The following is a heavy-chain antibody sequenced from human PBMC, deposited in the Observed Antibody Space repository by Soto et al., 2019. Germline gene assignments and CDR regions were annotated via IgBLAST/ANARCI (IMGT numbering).Heavy chain of an antibody. CDR2: IYYSGST. Sequence: SETLSLTCTFSGGSISSYYWSWIRQPPGKGLEWIGYIYYSGSTNYNPSLKSRVTISVDTSKNQFSLKLSSVTAADTAVYYCTRTLYGDYDQNWFDPWGQGTLVTVSS. V-gene: IGHV4-59*01. J-gene: IGHJ5*02. CDR1: GGSISSYY. D-gene: IGHD4-17*01. CDR3: TRTLYGDYDQNWFDP.